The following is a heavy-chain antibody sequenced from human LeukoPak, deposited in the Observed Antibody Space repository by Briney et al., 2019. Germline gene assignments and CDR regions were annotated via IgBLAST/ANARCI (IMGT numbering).Heavy chain of an antibody. CDR2: IYYSGST. J-gene: IGHJ4*02. CDR3: ARDESGSYSLDY. Sequence: SETLSLTCTVSGGSISSSSYYWGWIRQPPGKGLEWIGSIYYSGSTYYNPSLKSRVTISVDTSKNQFSLKLSSVTAADTAVYYCARDESGSYSLDYWGQGTLVTVSS. V-gene: IGHV4-39*07. D-gene: IGHD1-26*01. CDR1: GGSISSSSYY.